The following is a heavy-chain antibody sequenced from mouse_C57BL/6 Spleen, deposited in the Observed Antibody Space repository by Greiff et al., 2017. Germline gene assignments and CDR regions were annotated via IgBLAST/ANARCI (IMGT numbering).Heavy chain of an antibody. J-gene: IGHJ2*01. Sequence: EVQVVESGEGLVKPGGSLKLSCAASGFTFSSYAMSWVRQTPEKRLEWVAYISSGGDYIYYADTVKGRFTISRDNARNTLYLEMSSLKSEDTAMYYCTREGYITTVVATPFDYWGQGTTLTVSS. V-gene: IGHV5-9-1*02. CDR2: ISSGGDYI. D-gene: IGHD1-1*01. CDR1: GFTFSSYA. CDR3: TREGYITTVVATPFDY.